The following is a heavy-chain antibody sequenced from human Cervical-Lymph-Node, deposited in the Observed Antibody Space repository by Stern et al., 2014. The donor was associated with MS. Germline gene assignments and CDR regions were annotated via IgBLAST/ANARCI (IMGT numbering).Heavy chain of an antibody. CDR2: INAANGTT. CDR3: ARDKPVAVIYYYGMDV. V-gene: IGHV1-3*01. D-gene: IGHD2-15*01. J-gene: IGHJ6*02. Sequence: QVQLVESGAEVKKPGASVTVSCEASGYTFTTYAIHWVRQAPGQRLEWMGWINAANGTTKYSQKFKGRVTITRDTSTSSAYMQLSSLKSEDTAGYYCARDKPVAVIYYYGMDVWGQGTTVTVSS. CDR1: GYTFTTYA.